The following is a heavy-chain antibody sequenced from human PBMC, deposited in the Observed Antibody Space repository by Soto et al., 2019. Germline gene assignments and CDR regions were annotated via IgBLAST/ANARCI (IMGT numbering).Heavy chain of an antibody. CDR1: GFTFSSYS. J-gene: IGHJ6*03. Sequence: GSLRLSCAASGFTFSSYSMNWVRQAPGKGLEWVSSISSSSSYIYYADSVKGRFTISRDNAKNSLYLQMNSLRAEDTAVYYCARVSFDYGDYGYYYYYMDVWGKGTTVTVSS. CDR2: ISSSSSYI. D-gene: IGHD4-17*01. V-gene: IGHV3-21*01. CDR3: ARVSFDYGDYGYYYYYMDV.